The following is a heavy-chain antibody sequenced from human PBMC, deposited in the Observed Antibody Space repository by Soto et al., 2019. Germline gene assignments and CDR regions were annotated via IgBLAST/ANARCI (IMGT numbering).Heavy chain of an antibody. V-gene: IGHV3-30-3*01. D-gene: IGHD3-3*01. CDR2: ISYDGSNK. Sequence: QPGGSLRLSCAASGFTFSSYAMHWVRQAPGKGLEWVAVISYDGSNKYYADSVKGRFTISRDNSKNTLYLQMNSLRAEDTAVYYCARGITIFEEYYPDWGQGTLVTVSS. J-gene: IGHJ4*02. CDR3: ARGITIFEEYYPD. CDR1: GFTFSSYA.